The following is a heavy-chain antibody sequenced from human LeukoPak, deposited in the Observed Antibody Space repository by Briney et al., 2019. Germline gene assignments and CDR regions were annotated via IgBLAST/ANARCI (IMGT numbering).Heavy chain of an antibody. Sequence: SETLSLTCTVSGGSISSGDYYWSWIRQPPGKGLEWIGYIYYSGSTYYNPSLKSRVTISVDTSKNQFSLKLSSVTAADTAVYYCARVPHYYFGYGYFDSWGQGTLVTVSS. CDR1: GGSISSGDYY. CDR2: IYYSGST. CDR3: ARVPHYYFGYGYFDS. J-gene: IGHJ4*02. V-gene: IGHV4-30-4*08. D-gene: IGHD3-10*01.